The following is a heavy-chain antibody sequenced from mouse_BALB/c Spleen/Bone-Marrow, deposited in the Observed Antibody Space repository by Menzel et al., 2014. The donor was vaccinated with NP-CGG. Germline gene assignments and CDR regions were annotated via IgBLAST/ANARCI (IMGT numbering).Heavy chain of an antibody. V-gene: IGHV7-1*02. Sequence: DVMLVESGGGLVQPGDSLRLSCATSGFTFSDFYMEWVRQPPGKRLEWIAASRNKAKRYTTEYSASEKGRFFVSRDTSQSILYLQMNALRTEDTAIYYCARDVGYGNYFVYWGQGTLVTVSA. J-gene: IGHJ3*01. CDR2: SRNKAKRYTT. CDR3: ARDVGYGNYFVY. D-gene: IGHD2-10*02. CDR1: GFTFSDFY.